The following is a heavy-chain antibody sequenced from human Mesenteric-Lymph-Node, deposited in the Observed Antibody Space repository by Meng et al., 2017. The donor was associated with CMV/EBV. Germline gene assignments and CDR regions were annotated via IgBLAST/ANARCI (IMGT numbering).Heavy chain of an antibody. CDR3: ARKESLPAAILSWFDP. J-gene: IGHJ5*02. CDR1: TISTANDY. CDR2: IFYGGST. Sequence: TISTANDYWGWIRQPPGKGLEWIGSIFYGGSTYYNPSLKSRVTIADDTSKNQFSLKLSSVTAADTAVYYCARKESLPAAILSWFDPWGQGTLVTVSS. D-gene: IGHD2-2*01. V-gene: IGHV4-39*01.